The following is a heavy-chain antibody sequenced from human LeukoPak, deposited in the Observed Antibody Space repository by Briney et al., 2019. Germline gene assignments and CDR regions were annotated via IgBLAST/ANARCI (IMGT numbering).Heavy chain of an antibody. J-gene: IGHJ4*02. CDR3: ARDSAGNDY. D-gene: IGHD6-13*01. V-gene: IGHV3-7*01. Sequence: GGSLRLSCAASGFTFGTYWMSRVRQAPGKGLEWVANIKQDGSEKYYVDSVKGRFTISRDNAKNSLYLQMNSLRAEDTAMYYCARDSAGNDYWGQGTLVTVSS. CDR2: IKQDGSEK. CDR1: GFTFGTYW.